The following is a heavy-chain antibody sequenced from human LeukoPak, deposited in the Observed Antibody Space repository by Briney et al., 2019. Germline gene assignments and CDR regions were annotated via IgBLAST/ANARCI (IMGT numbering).Heavy chain of an antibody. V-gene: IGHV3-23*01. CDR2: ISGSGGST. CDR1: GFTFSSYG. J-gene: IGHJ4*02. Sequence: PGGSLRLSCAASGFTFSSYGMSWVRQAPGKGLEWVSAISGSGGSTYYADSVKGRFTISRDNSKNTLYLQMNSLRAEDTAVYYCATLGSGSKSRYLDYWGQGTLVTVSS. D-gene: IGHD3-10*01. CDR3: ATLGSGSKSRYLDY.